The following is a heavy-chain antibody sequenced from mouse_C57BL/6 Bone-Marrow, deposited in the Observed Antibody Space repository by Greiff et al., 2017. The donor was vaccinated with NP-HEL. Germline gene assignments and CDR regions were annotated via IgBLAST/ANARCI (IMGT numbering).Heavy chain of an antibody. V-gene: IGHV1-7*01. CDR3: AIFYYDYSYAMDY. D-gene: IGHD2-4*01. CDR2: INPSSGYT. Sequence: VKLMESGAELAKPGASVKLSCKASGYTFTSYWMHWVKQRPGQGLEWIGYINPSSGYTKYNQKFKDKATLTADKSSSTAYMQLSSLTYEDSAVYYCAIFYYDYSYAMDYWGQGTSVTVSS. J-gene: IGHJ4*01. CDR1: GYTFTSYW.